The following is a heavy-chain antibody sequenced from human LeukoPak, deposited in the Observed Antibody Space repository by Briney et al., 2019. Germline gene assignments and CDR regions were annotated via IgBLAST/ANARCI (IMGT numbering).Heavy chain of an antibody. V-gene: IGHV4-39*01. CDR1: GGSVTNRNYY. J-gene: IGHJ4*02. CDR3: ARRRVYYFDY. CDR2: IYYSGST. Sequence: PSETLSLTCTVSGGSVTNRNYYWGWIRQPPEKGLEWIGSIYYSGSTYYNPSLKSRVTISVDTSKNQFSLKLSSVTAADTAVYYCARRRVYYFDYWGQGTLVTVSS. D-gene: IGHD2-8*01.